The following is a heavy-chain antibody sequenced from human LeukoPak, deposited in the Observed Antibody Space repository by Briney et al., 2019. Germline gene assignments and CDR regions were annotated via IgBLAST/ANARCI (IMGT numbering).Heavy chain of an antibody. CDR2: ISGSGGST. V-gene: IGHV3-23*01. D-gene: IGHD2-15*01. J-gene: IGHJ6*02. CDR1: GFTFSSYA. Sequence: PGGSLRLSCAASGFTFSSYAMSWVRQAPGKGLEWVSAISGSGGSTYYADSVKGRFTISRDNSKNTLYLQMNSLRAEDTAVYYCAKAADIVVVDYYYYGMDVWGQGTTVTVSS. CDR3: AKAADIVVVDYYYYGMDV.